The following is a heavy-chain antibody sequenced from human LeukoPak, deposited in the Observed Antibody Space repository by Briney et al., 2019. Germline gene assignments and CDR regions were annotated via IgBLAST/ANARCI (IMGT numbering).Heavy chain of an antibody. J-gene: IGHJ3*02. V-gene: IGHV1-2*02. CDR1: GGTFSSYA. CDR3: ARVSNDYSNNVYAFDI. D-gene: IGHD4-11*01. CDR2: INPNSGGT. Sequence: ASVKVSCKASGGTFSSYAISWVRQAPGQGLEWMGWINPNSGGTNYAQNFQGRVTMTRDMSTSTVYMELSSLRSEDTAVYYCARVSNDYSNNVYAFDIWGQGTMVTVSS.